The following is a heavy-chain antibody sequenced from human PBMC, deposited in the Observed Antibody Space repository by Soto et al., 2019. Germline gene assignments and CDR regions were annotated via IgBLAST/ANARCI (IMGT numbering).Heavy chain of an antibody. CDR1: GFTFSSYS. CDR2: ISSSSSYI. J-gene: IGHJ6*02. CDR3: ARDGGVDYYDGMDV. D-gene: IGHD2-15*01. Sequence: EVQLVESGGGLVKPGGSLRLSCAASGFTFSSYSMNWVRQAPGTGLEWVSSISSSSSYIYYADSVKGRFTISRDNAKNSLYLQMNSLRAEDTAVYYCARDGGVDYYDGMDVWGRGTTVTVSS. V-gene: IGHV3-21*01.